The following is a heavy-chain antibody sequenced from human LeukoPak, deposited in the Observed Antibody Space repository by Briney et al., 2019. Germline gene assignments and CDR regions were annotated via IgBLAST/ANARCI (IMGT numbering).Heavy chain of an antibody. CDR2: IGTADDT. CDR1: GFTFSSYD. V-gene: IGHV3-13*04. D-gene: IGHD6-25*01. Sequence: PGGSLRLSCAASGFTFSSYDMHWVRQTTGKGLEWVSAIGTADDTFYPASVKGRFTISRDDAKNSLYLRMSNLRVEDTAVYYCARSGYYHYYGLDVWGQGTTVTVSS. J-gene: IGHJ6*02. CDR3: ARSGYYHYYGLDV.